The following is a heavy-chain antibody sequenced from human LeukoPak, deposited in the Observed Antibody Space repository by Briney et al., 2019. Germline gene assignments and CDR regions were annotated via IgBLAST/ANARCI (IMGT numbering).Heavy chain of an antibody. J-gene: IGHJ5*02. CDR2: INPSGSSA. Sequence: GASVKVSCKASGYSFTSYYMHWVRQAPGQGLEWMGFINPSGSSAAYAQKFQGRLTMTRDMFTSTDYMELTSLTSDDTAVYYCARDNSVGETAWWFDPWGQGILVTVSS. CDR1: GYSFTSYY. D-gene: IGHD1-26*01. CDR3: ARDNSVGETAWWFDP. V-gene: IGHV1-46*01.